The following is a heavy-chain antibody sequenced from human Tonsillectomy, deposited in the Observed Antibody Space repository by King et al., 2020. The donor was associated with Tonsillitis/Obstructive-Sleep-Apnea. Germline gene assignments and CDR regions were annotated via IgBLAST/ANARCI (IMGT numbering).Heavy chain of an antibody. CDR3: ARDDPYRIYSDY. V-gene: IGHV1-69*09. J-gene: IGHJ4*02. Sequence: QLVQSGAEVKKPGSSVKVSCKASGGTFSSYAISWVRQAPGQGLEWMGRIIPILGIANYAQKFQGRVTITADKSTSTAYMELSSLRSEDTAVYYCARDDPYRIYSDYWGQGTLVTVSS. CDR2: IIPILGIA. CDR1: GGTFSSYA.